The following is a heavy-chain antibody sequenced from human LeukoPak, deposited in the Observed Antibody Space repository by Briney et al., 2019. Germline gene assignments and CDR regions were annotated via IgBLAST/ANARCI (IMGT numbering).Heavy chain of an antibody. Sequence: SETLSLTCTVSGGSISSYGYYWSWIRQHPGKGLEWIEYIHYSGSTFYNVSLKSRVSMSVDTSKNQFSLKLSSVTAADTAVYYCARDSSSSTSYAFDIWGQGTMVTVSS. J-gene: IGHJ3*02. V-gene: IGHV4-31*03. CDR2: IHYSGST. CDR3: ARDSSSSTSYAFDI. CDR1: GGSISSYGYY. D-gene: IGHD6-6*01.